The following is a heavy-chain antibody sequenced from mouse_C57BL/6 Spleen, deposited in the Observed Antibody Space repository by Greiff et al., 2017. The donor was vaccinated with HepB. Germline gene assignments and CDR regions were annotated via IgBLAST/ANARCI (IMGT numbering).Heavy chain of an antibody. D-gene: IGHD2-3*01. V-gene: IGHV14-4*01. CDR1: GFNIKDDY. CDR2: IDPENGDT. J-gene: IGHJ4*01. Sequence: VQLKQSGAELVRPGASVKLSCTASGFNIKDDYMHWVKQRPEQGLEWIGWIDPENGDTEYASKFQGKATITADTSSNTAYLQLSSLTSEDTAVYYCTTRYDGNFPMDYWGQGTSVTVSS. CDR3: TTRYDGNFPMDY.